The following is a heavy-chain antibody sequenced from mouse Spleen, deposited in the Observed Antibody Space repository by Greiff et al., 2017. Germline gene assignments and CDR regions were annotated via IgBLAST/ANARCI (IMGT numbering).Heavy chain of an antibody. CDR2: IDPANGNT. Sequence: EVQLQQSVAELVRPGASVKLSCTASGFNIKNTYMHWVKQRPEQGLEWIGRIDPANGNTKYAPKFQGKATITADTSSNTAYLQLSSLTSEDTATYYCARGITTVVATHYYAMDYWGQGTSVTVSS. D-gene: IGHD1-1*01. CDR3: ARGITTVVATHYYAMDY. J-gene: IGHJ4*01. V-gene: IGHV14-3*01. CDR1: GFNIKNTY.